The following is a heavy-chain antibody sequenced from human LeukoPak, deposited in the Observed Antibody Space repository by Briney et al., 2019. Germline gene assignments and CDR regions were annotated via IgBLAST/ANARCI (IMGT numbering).Heavy chain of an antibody. Sequence: SETLSLTCTVSGGSISSSSYYWGWIPQPPGKGLEWIGSIYYSGSTYYNPSLKSRVTISVDTSKNQFSLKLSSVTAADTAVYYCARGWLRSGFDSWGQGTLVTVSS. D-gene: IGHD5-12*01. J-gene: IGHJ4*02. V-gene: IGHV4-39*07. CDR3: ARGWLRSGFDS. CDR2: IYYSGST. CDR1: GGSISSSSYY.